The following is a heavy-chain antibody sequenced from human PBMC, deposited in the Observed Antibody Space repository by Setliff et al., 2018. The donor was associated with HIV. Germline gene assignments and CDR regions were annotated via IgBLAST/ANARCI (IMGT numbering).Heavy chain of an antibody. D-gene: IGHD3-10*01. J-gene: IGHJ4*02. CDR3: ARLLRGGGDYFDY. CDR2: ISWSGSGNTI. CDR1: GFKFDDYG. Sequence: GGSLRLSCAASGFKFDDYGMSWVRQGPGKGLEWVAGISWSGSGNTIYYADSVKGRFTISRDNAKNSLFLQMNSLRAEDTAIYYCARLLRGGGDYFDYWGQGTLVTVSS. V-gene: IGHV3-20*04.